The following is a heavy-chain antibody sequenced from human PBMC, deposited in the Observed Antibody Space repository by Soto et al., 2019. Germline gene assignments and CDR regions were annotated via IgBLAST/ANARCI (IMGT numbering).Heavy chain of an antibody. Sequence: SETLSLTCTVSGASISSSDWSWIRQNAGKGLEWIGYVYYSGSTNYNPSLKSRVTISVDTSKNQFSLKLSSVTAADTAVYYCARGYYDSSGQSNTFDIWGQGTMVTVS. CDR1: GASISSSD. J-gene: IGHJ3*02. CDR2: VYYSGST. V-gene: IGHV4-59*01. D-gene: IGHD3-22*01. CDR3: ARGYYDSSGQSNTFDI.